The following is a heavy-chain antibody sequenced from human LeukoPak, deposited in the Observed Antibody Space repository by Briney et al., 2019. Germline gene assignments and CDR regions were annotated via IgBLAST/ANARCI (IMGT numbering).Heavy chain of an antibody. Sequence: GGSLRLSCAASGFTFSSYAMSWVRQAPGKGLEWVSAISGSGGSTYYADSVKGRFTISRDNSKNTLYLQMSSLRAEDTAVYYCAKVLHSEFYDYVWGSYRWDLIFDYWGQGTLVTVSS. CDR1: GFTFSSYA. CDR3: AKVLHSEFYDYVWGSYRWDLIFDY. CDR2: ISGSGGST. V-gene: IGHV3-23*01. D-gene: IGHD3-16*02. J-gene: IGHJ4*02.